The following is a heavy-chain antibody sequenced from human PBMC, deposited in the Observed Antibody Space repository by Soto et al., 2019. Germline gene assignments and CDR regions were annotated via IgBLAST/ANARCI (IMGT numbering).Heavy chain of an antibody. J-gene: IGHJ6*03. CDR3: ARARVEVTPYYYYMDV. D-gene: IGHD2-21*02. CDR1: GFTFSSYW. CDR2: IKQDGSEK. V-gene: IGHV3-7*01. Sequence: PGGSLRLSCAASGFTFSSYWMSWVRQAPGKGLEWVANIKQDGSEKYYVESVKGRLTISRDNAKNSLYLQMNSLRAEDTAVYYCARARVEVTPYYYYMDVWGKGTTVTVSS.